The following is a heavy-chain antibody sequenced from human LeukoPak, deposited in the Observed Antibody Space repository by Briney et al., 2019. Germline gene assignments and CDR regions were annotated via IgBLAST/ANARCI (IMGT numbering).Heavy chain of an antibody. CDR1: GESFSGYY. D-gene: IGHD6-19*01. CDR2: ISTSGTT. V-gene: IGHV4-59*10. CDR3: ARDVGSGWFNY. J-gene: IGHJ4*02. Sequence: PSETLSLTCAVYGESFSGYYCSWIRQPAGKGLEWIGRISTSGTTNYNPSLKSRLTMSIDTSKSQFSLKLSSVTAADTAVYYCARDVGSGWFNYWGQGTLVTVSS.